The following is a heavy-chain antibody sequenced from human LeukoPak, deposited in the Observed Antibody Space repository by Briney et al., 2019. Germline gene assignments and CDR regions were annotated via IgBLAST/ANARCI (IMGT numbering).Heavy chain of an antibody. Sequence: PSETLSLTCTVSGGSISSYYWSWIRQPPGKGLEWIGYIYYSGSTNYNPSLKSRVTISVDTSKNQFSLKLSSVTAADTAVYYCASYDFWSGYYDFDYWGQGTLVTVSS. V-gene: IGHV4-59*12. J-gene: IGHJ4*02. D-gene: IGHD3-3*01. CDR1: GGSISSYY. CDR3: ASYDFWSGYYDFDY. CDR2: IYYSGST.